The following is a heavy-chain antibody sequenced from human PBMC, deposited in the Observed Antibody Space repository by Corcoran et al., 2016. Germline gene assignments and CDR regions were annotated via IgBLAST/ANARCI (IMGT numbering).Heavy chain of an antibody. J-gene: IGHJ4*02. CDR3: ARSDDSSGYLDY. CDR2: INHSGST. Sequence: QVQLQQWGAGLLQPSETLSLTCAVYGGSFSGYYWSWIRQPPGKGLEWIGEINHSGSTNYNPSLKSRVTISVDTSKNQFSLKLSSVTAADTAVYYCARSDDSSGYLDYWGQGTLVTVSS. D-gene: IGHD3-22*01. V-gene: IGHV4-34*01. CDR1: GGSFSGYY.